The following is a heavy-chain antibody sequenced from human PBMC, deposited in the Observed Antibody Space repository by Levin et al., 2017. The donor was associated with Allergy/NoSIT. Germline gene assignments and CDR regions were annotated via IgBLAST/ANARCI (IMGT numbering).Heavy chain of an antibody. J-gene: IGHJ4*02. CDR3: TTYSSSWYYFDY. CDR2: IKSKADGGTT. CDR1: GITFSNAW. D-gene: IGHD6-13*01. Sequence: PGGSLRLSCAASGITFSNAWMSWARQAPGKGLEWVGRIKSKADGGTTEYAAPVKGRFTISRDDSKNTLYLQMNSLKTDDTAVYFCTTYSSSWYYFDYWGQGTLVTVSS. V-gene: IGHV3-15*01.